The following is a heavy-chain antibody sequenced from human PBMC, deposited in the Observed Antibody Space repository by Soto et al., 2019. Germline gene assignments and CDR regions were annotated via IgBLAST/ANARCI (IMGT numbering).Heavy chain of an antibody. CDR2: IDYSGST. J-gene: IGHJ5*02. Sequence: QVQLQESGPGLVKPSQTLSLTCTVSGGSISSGGYYWSWIRQHPGKGLEWIGYIDYSGSTYYNPSRRSRVTISVDTSKNHFSLKLTSVTAADTAVYYCAIGPVTTDRSNWFVPWRQGTLVTVSS. D-gene: IGHD4-17*01. CDR1: GGSISSGGYY. V-gene: IGHV4-31*03. CDR3: AIGPVTTDRSNWFVP.